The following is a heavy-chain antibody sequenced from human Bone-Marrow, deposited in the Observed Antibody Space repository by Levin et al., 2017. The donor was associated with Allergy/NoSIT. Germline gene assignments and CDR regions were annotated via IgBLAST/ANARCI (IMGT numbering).Heavy chain of an antibody. J-gene: IGHJ4*02. V-gene: IGHV3-23*01. CDR2: ISGSGGGT. CDR3: AKDLPDVAVAGAPDC. CDR1: GFTFSNYA. Sequence: GESLKISCAASGFTFSNYAMSWVRQAPGKGLEWVSAISGSGGGTHYADSVKGRFTISRDNSKNTLYLRMNSLRAEDTAVYYCAKDLPDVAVAGAPDCWGQGTLVTVSS. D-gene: IGHD6-19*01.